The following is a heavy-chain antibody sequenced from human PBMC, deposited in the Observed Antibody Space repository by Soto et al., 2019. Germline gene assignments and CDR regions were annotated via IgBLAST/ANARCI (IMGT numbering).Heavy chain of an antibody. CDR1: GFTFSSYW. CDR3: ARVDYGDYWFDP. J-gene: IGHJ5*02. CDR2: INSDGSTT. V-gene: IGHV3-74*01. D-gene: IGHD4-17*01. Sequence: EVQLVESGGGLVQPGGPLRLSCAASGFTFSSYWMHWVRQAPGKGLVWISRINSDGSTTSYADSVRGRFTISRDNAKNTLYLQMNSLRAEDTAVYYCARVDYGDYWFDPWGQGTLVTVSS.